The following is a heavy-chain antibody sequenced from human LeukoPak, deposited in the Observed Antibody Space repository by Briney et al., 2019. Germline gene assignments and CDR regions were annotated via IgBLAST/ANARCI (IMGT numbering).Heavy chain of an antibody. D-gene: IGHD1-26*01. J-gene: IGHJ4*02. CDR2: ISGSGGGT. CDR3: AKGGVVGAASPKYFDY. Sequence: GALRLSCAASGFTFSSYAMSWVRQAPGKGLEWVSAISGSGGGTYYADSVKGRFTISRDNSKNTLYLQMNSLRAEDTAVYYCAKGGVVGAASPKYFDYWGQGTLVTVSS. CDR1: GFTFSSYA. V-gene: IGHV3-23*01.